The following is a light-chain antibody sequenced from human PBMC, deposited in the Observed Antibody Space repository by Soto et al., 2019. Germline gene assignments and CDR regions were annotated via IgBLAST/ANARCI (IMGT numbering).Light chain of an antibody. CDR1: QSVSSSY. Sequence: EIVLTQSPGTLSLSPGERATLSCRASQSVSSSYLAWDQQKPGQAPRLLIYGASSRATGIPGRFSVSGSGTDFTLTISRLEPEDFAVYYCQQYGSPLTFGGGTKGEI. V-gene: IGKV3-20*01. CDR3: QQYGSPLT. J-gene: IGKJ4*01. CDR2: GAS.